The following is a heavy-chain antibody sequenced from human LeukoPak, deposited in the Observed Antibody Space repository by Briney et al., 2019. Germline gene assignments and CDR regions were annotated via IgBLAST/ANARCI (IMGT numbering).Heavy chain of an antibody. V-gene: IGHV3-30*18. CDR1: GFTFSSYG. CDR2: ISYDGSNK. J-gene: IGHJ4*02. Sequence: GESLRLSCAASGFTFSSYGMHWVRQAPGKGLEWVAVISYDGSNKYYADSVKGRFTISRDNSKNTLYLQMNSLRAEDTAVYYCAKGKRREMATFFDYWGEGTLVTVSS. CDR3: AKGKRREMATFFDY. D-gene: IGHD5-24*01.